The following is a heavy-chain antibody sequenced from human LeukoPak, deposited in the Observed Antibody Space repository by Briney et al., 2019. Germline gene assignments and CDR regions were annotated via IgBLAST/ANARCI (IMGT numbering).Heavy chain of an antibody. CDR3: ARLPPSYTIFGVVSDY. V-gene: IGHV1-69*13. D-gene: IGHD3-3*01. CDR2: IIPIFGTA. J-gene: IGHJ4*02. Sequence: ASVKVSCKASGGTFSSYAISWVRQAPGQGLEWMGGIIPIFGTANYAQKFQGRVTITADESTSTAYMELSSLRSEDTAVYYSARLPPSYTIFGVVSDYWGQGTLVTVSS. CDR1: GGTFSSYA.